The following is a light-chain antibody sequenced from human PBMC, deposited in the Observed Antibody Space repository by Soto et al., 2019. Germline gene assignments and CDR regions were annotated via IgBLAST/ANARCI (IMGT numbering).Light chain of an antibody. CDR2: EVS. Sequence: QSALTQPASGSGSPGQSITISCTGTSSDVGGYNYVSWYQQHPGKAPKLMMYEVSNRPSGVSNPFSGSKSGNTASLTISGLQAEDEADYYCSSYTSSSTWVFGGGTKLTVL. CDR1: SSDVGGYNY. V-gene: IGLV2-14*01. CDR3: SSYTSSSTWV. J-gene: IGLJ3*02.